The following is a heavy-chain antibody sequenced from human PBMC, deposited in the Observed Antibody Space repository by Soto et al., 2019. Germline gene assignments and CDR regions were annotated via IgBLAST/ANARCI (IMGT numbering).Heavy chain of an antibody. CDR3: AKRATGTYFDY. CDR2: ISGSGGST. J-gene: IGHJ4*02. Sequence: EVQLLESGGGLVQPGGSLRLSCAASGFTFSNYAMNWVRQAPGKGLEWVSVISGSGGSTYYADSVKGRFTISRGNSKNTLKLQMNSLRAEDTAVYYCAKRATGTYFDYWGQGTLVTVSS. D-gene: IGHD1-1*01. CDR1: GFTFSNYA. V-gene: IGHV3-23*01.